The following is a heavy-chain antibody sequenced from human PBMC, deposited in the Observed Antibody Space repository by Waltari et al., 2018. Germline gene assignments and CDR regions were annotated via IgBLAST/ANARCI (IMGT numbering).Heavy chain of an antibody. CDR2: IYSGGIT. CDR3: ARAESGGMFDYYYGMDV. D-gene: IGHD2-15*01. V-gene: IGHV3-53*01. Sequence: ELQLVESGGGLIQPGGSLRLPCAAAGFNVNTTYMTWVRQALGKGLEWISVIYSGGITYYADSVKGRFTISRDSYRNTLSLQMISLRAEDTAVYYCARAESGGMFDYYYGMDVWGQGTTVTVSS. J-gene: IGHJ6*02. CDR1: GFNVNTTY.